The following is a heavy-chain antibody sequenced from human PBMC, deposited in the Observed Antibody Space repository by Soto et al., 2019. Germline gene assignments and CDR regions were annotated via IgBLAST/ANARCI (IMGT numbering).Heavy chain of an antibody. Sequence: EVQLVESGGGLVKPGGSLRLSCAASGFTFSSYSMNWVRQAPGKGLEWVSSISSSSSYIYYADSVKGRFTISRDNAKSSLYLQMNSLRAEDTAVYYCAKEAGELSTRSFDYWGQGTLVTVSS. CDR3: AKEAGELSTRSFDY. CDR1: GFTFSSYS. D-gene: IGHD3-16*02. V-gene: IGHV3-21*01. J-gene: IGHJ4*02. CDR2: ISSSSSYI.